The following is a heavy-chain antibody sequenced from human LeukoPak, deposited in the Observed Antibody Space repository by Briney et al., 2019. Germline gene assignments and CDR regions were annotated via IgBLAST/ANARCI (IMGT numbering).Heavy chain of an antibody. Sequence: KPSGTLSLTCAVSGGSINSSNWWSWVRQPPGKGLEWIGEIFHSGSTNYNPSLRSRVTISVDTSKNQFSLKLSSVTAADTAVYYCARQSPYITIFGVVIPPDPWGQGTLVTVSS. CDR1: GGSINSSNW. J-gene: IGHJ5*02. V-gene: IGHV4-4*02. CDR3: ARQSPYITIFGVVIPPDP. CDR2: IFHSGST. D-gene: IGHD3-3*01.